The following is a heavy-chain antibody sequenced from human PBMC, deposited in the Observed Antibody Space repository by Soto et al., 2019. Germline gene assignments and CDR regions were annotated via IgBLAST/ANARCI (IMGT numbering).Heavy chain of an antibody. D-gene: IGHD2-21*01. CDR1: GGSISSGGYY. V-gene: IGHV4-31*03. CDR2: IYHSGHT. Sequence: PSETLSLTCTVSGGSISSGGYYWSWIRQHPGKGLEWIGYIYHSGHTYYNPSLKSRVIISVDTSKNQFSLKLSSVTAADAAVYYCARGNVVAIDYWGQGTLVTVSS. CDR3: ARGNVVAIDY. J-gene: IGHJ4*02.